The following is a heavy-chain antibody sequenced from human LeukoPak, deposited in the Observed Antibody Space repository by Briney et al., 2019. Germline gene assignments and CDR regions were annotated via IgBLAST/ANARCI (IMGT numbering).Heavy chain of an antibody. Sequence: ASVKVSCKTSGYTFTDYYLHWVRQAPGQGLEWVGWIHPNTGATHHAQKFQGRLTMTRDTSISTVYMELTRLRSDDRAVYYCARDMGRYSGYDYDYWGQGTLVTASS. D-gene: IGHD5-12*01. V-gene: IGHV1-2*02. CDR2: IHPNTGAT. CDR3: ARDMGRYSGYDYDY. CDR1: GYTFTDYY. J-gene: IGHJ4*02.